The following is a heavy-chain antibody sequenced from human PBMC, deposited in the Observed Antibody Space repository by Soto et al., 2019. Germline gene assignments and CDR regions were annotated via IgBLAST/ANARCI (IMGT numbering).Heavy chain of an antibody. CDR1: GFSFISYS. Sequence: EVQLVESGGNLVQAGGSLRLSCAASGFSFISYSMSWVRQAPGKGLEWVSYISNSGSVIHDADSVKGRFTISRDNAKNSLSLQMNSLRDEDTALYYCVRVYASNTFDLWGQGIVVTVSS. CDR3: VRVYASNTFDL. J-gene: IGHJ3*01. V-gene: IGHV3-48*02. CDR2: ISNSGSVI. D-gene: IGHD2-2*01.